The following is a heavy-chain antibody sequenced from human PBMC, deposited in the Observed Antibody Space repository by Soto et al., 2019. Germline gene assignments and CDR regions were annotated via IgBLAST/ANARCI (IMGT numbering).Heavy chain of an antibody. CDR3: ARAYQLTYYFDD. Sequence: PGGSLRLSCAGSGVTFRGYAVHWVRQTPGKGLEWVTVISGDGSKTYYADSVKGRFSVSRDGSTNMVFLQMSSLRSEDTAVYHCARAYQLTYYFDDWGPGTPVTVSS. CDR1: GVTFRGYA. CDR2: ISGDGSKT. J-gene: IGHJ4*01. V-gene: IGHV3-30*14. D-gene: IGHD3-9*01.